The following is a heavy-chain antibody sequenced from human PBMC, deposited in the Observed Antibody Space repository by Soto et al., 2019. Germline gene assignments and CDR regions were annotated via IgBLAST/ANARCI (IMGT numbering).Heavy chain of an antibody. CDR2: ISGSGGST. Sequence: HPGGSLRLSCAASGFTFSSYAMSWVRQAPGKGLEWVSAISGSGGSTYYADSVKGRFTISRDNSKNTLYLQMNSLRAEDTAVYYCANGYCTNGVCPYYYGMDVWGQGTTVTVSS. J-gene: IGHJ6*02. CDR1: GFTFSSYA. D-gene: IGHD2-8*01. V-gene: IGHV3-23*01. CDR3: ANGYCTNGVCPYYYGMDV.